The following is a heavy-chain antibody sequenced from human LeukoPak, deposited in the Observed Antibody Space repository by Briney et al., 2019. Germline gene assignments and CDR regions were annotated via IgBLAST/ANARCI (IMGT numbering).Heavy chain of an antibody. V-gene: IGHV1-18*01. J-gene: IGHJ4*02. D-gene: IGHD6-19*01. CDR3: VRDPTNTSGRYAYFDS. CDR2: ISCYNGDT. CDR1: GYTFTSHG. Sequence: ASVTVSCTASGYTFTSHGISWERQAPGQGLEWMGWISCYNGDTKYAQNFQGRVTMSTDRFTTTAYMELRSLRSDDTAVYYCVRDPTNTSGRYAYFDSWGQGTLVTVSS.